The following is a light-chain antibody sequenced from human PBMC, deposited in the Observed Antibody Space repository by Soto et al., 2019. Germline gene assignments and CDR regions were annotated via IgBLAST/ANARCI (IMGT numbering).Light chain of an antibody. CDR2: DAS. V-gene: IGKV1-13*02. CDR1: QGINSA. CDR3: QQYSIYPLT. J-gene: IGKJ4*01. Sequence: AIQFTQSPSSLSASVGDRVTITCRASQGINSALIWYQQKPGNPPSLLIYDASNLERRVPSRFSGSGSGTDFTLTISGLQPEDSATYYCQQYSIYPLTFGGGTKVEIQ.